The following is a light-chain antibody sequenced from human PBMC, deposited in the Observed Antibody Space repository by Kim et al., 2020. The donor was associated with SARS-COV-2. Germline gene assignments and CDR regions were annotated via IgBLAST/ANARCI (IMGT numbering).Light chain of an antibody. Sequence: GQSVTISCTGTSSDVGGYTSVSWYQQHPGKAPKLVIYEVTKRPAGVPDRFSASKSGNTASLTVSGLQSEDEADYYCNSYAGNNLWVFGGGTKLTVL. V-gene: IGLV2-8*01. CDR2: EVT. CDR3: NSYAGNNLWV. CDR1: SSDVGGYTS. J-gene: IGLJ3*02.